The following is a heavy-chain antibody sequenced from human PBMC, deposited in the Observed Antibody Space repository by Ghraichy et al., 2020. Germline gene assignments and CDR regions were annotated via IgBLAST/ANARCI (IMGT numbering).Heavy chain of an antibody. CDR1: GFTFSDYY. CDR2: ISSSGSTI. CDR3: ARGYNWNYANFDY. V-gene: IGHV3-11*01. Sequence: RGSLRLSCAASGFTFSDYYMSWIRQAPGKGLEWVSYISSSGSTIYYADSVKGRFTISRDNAKNSLYLQMNSLRAEDTAVYYCARGYNWNYANFDYWGQGTLVTVSS. J-gene: IGHJ4*02. D-gene: IGHD1-7*01.